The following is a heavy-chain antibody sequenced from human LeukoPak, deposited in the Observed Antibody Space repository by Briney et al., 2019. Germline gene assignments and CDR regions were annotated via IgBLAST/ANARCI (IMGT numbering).Heavy chain of an antibody. J-gene: IGHJ4*02. CDR2: INPNSGGT. CDR3: ARAYYDILTGYDY. CDR1: GYTFTGYY. V-gene: IGHV1-2*02. D-gene: IGHD3-9*01. Sequence: ASVKVSCKASGYTFTGYYMHWVRQAPGQGLEWMGWINPNSGGTNYAQKFQGRVTMTRDTSISTAYMVLSRLRSDDTAVYYCARAYYDILTGYDYWGQGTLVTISS.